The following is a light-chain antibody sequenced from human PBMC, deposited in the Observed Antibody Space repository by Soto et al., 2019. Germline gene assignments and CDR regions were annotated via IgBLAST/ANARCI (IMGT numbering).Light chain of an antibody. J-gene: IGLJ2*01. CDR2: GNS. V-gene: IGLV1-40*01. CDR1: SSNIGAGYD. Sequence: QSVLTQPPSVSGAPGQRVTISCTGSSSNIGAGYDVHWYQQLPGTAPKLLIYGNSNRPSGVPDRFSGSKSGTSASLAITGLQAEDAAAHYCQPYDSSLSRSVFGGGTKLTVL. CDR3: QPYDSSLSRSV.